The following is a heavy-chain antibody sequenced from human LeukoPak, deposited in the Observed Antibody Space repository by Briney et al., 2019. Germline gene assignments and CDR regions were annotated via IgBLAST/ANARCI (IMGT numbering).Heavy chain of an antibody. V-gene: IGHV3-48*01. J-gene: IGHJ5*01. CDR1: GFTFSSYS. CDR2: ISFSSNTI. CDR3: ARASYASSGYYSGAGARDDS. Sequence: PGGSLRLSFPASGFTFSSYSMNGVRQAPWKGLEWISDISFSSNTIDYPGGVKGRFNISRDNAKNSLYLQMNSLRAADTAVYYCARASYASSGYYSGAGARDDSWGQGTLVTVSS. D-gene: IGHD3-22*01.